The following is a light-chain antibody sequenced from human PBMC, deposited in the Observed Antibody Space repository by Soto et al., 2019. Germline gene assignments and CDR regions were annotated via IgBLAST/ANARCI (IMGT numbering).Light chain of an antibody. CDR1: SSDIGAYNH. J-gene: IGLJ3*02. CDR2: EVT. V-gene: IGLV2-14*01. Sequence: QSALTQPASVSGSHGQSITISCTGTSSDIGAYNHVSWYQQYPGKAPTLMIYEVTNRPSGVSSRFSGSKSGNTASLTISGLQAEDEGDYYCTSYTTSDTWVFGGGTKLTVL. CDR3: TSYTTSDTWV.